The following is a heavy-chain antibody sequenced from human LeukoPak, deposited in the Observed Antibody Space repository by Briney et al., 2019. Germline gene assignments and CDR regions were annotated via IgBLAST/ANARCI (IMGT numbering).Heavy chain of an antibody. CDR1: GGSVSSGSYY. J-gene: IGHJ6*02. V-gene: IGHV4-61*01. D-gene: IGHD2-8*01. Sequence: SETLSLTCTVSGGSVSSGSYYWSWIRQPPGKGLEWIGYIYYSGSTNYNPSLKSRVTISVDTSKSQFSLKLSAVTAADTAVYYCARVGTKNYYYGMDVWGQGTTVTVSS. CDR2: IYYSGST. CDR3: ARVGTKNYYYGMDV.